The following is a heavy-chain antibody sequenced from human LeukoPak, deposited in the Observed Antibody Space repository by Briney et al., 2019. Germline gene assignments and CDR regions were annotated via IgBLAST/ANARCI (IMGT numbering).Heavy chain of an antibody. CDR2: IYYSGST. J-gene: IGHJ4*02. V-gene: IGHV4-59*01. CDR3: ARVRREGDYVWGSPHYYFDY. D-gene: IGHD3-16*01. CDR1: GGSISSYY. Sequence: PSETLSLTCTVSGGSISSYYWSWIRQPPGKGLEWIGYIYYSGSTSYNPSLKSRVTISVDTSKNQFSLKLSSVTAADTAVYYCARVRREGDYVWGSPHYYFDYWGQGTLVTVSS.